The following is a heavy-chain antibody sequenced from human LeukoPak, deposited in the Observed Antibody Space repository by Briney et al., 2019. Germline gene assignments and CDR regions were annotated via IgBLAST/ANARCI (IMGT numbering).Heavy chain of an antibody. D-gene: IGHD3-9*01. J-gene: IGHJ3*02. Sequence: PSETLSLTCTVSGGSISPYYWSWIRQPPGKGLEWIGYIYCSGTTHYNPSLESRVTMSVDTSKNQFSLKLSSVAAADTAVYYCATHYDVLTGYAAAAFDIWGQGTMVTVSS. CDR1: GGSISPYY. CDR2: IYCSGTT. CDR3: ATHYDVLTGYAAAAFDI. V-gene: IGHV4-59*08.